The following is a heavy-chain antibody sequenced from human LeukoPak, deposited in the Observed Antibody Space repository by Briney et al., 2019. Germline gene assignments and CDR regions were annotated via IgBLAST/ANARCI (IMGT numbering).Heavy chain of an antibody. V-gene: IGHV5-51*01. CDR3: ARTIAVAGKMYNWFDP. D-gene: IGHD6-19*01. CDR2: IYPRDSDT. Sequence: GASLKISCQGSGYIFNSYWIGGVRALPGKGLEWMGIIYPRDSDTRYSPSFQGQVTISADKSISTAYLQWSSLKASDTAMYYCARTIAVAGKMYNWFDPWGQGTLVTVSS. J-gene: IGHJ5*02. CDR1: GYIFNSYW.